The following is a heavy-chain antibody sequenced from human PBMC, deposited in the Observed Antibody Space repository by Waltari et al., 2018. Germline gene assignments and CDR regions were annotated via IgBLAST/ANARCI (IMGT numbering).Heavy chain of an antibody. V-gene: IGHV1-24*01. CDR2: FDPEDCET. CDR1: GYTLTELS. J-gene: IGHJ4*02. CDR3: ATDLGYYDSSGYYSFDY. D-gene: IGHD3-22*01. Sequence: QVQLVQSGAEVKKPGASVKVSCKVSGYTLTELSMHWVRQAPGKGLEWMGGFDPEDCETIYAQKFQGRVTMTEDTSTDTAYMELSSLRSEDTAVYYCATDLGYYDSSGYYSFDYWGQGTLVTVSS.